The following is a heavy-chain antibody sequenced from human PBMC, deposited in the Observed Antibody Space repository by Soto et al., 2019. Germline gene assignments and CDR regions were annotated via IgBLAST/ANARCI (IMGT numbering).Heavy chain of an antibody. CDR3: ARDLGGPDY. Sequence: LRLSCAASGFTLSAYWMHWVRQAPGRGLEWVSRLSSDGFGTAYADSVKGRFHISRDNARNTLFLQMNGLRAEDTAVYYCARDLGGPDYWGRGTLVTVSS. J-gene: IGHJ4*02. V-gene: IGHV3-74*03. CDR2: LSSDGFGT. CDR1: GFTLSAYW. D-gene: IGHD3-16*01.